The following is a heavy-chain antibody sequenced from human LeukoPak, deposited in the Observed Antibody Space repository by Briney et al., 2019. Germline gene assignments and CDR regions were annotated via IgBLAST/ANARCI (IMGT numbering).Heavy chain of an antibody. V-gene: IGHV4-34*01. J-gene: IGHJ4*02. CDR3: ARVSLVRGAPDYYFDY. D-gene: IGHD3-10*01. CDR2: INHSGST. CDR1: GGSFSGYY. Sequence: PSETLSLTCAVYGGSFSGYYWSWIRQPPGKGLEWIGEINHSGSTNYNPPLKSRVTISVDTSKNQFSLKLSSVTAADTAVYYCARVSLVRGAPDYYFDYWGQGTLVTVSS.